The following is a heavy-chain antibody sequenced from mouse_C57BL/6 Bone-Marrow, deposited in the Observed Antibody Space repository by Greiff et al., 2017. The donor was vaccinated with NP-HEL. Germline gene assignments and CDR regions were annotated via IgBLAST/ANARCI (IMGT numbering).Heavy chain of an antibody. CDR2: IDPENGDT. CDR3: TTEGYYAMYY. V-gene: IGHV14-4*01. J-gene: IGHJ4*01. CDR1: GFNIKDDY. Sequence: VQLKQSGAELVRPGASVKLSCTASGFNIKDDYMHWVKQRPEQGLEWIGWIDPENGDTEYASKFQGKATITADTSSNTAYLQLSSLTSEDTAVYYCTTEGYYAMYYWGQGTSVTASS.